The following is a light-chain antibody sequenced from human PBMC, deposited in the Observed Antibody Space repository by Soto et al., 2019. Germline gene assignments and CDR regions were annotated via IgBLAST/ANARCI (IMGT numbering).Light chain of an antibody. CDR1: QAISSH. CDR3: QQLNSYPLT. CDR2: GAS. Sequence: DIQLTQSPSFLSASVGGRVTITCRASQAISSHLAWYQQKPGKAPNLLIYGASTLQSGVPSRFSGSGSATQFTLTISSLQPEDFATYYCQQLNSYPLTFGPGTKVDIK. J-gene: IGKJ3*01. V-gene: IGKV1-9*01.